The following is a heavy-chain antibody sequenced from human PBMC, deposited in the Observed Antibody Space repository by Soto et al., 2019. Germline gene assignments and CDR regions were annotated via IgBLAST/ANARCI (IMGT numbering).Heavy chain of an antibody. D-gene: IGHD5-18*01. V-gene: IGHV3-30-3*01. CDR3: ARDRGPYSYGYYYYYGMDG. CDR1: GFTFSSYA. Sequence: PGGSLRLSCAASGFTFSSYAMHWVRQAPGKGLEWVAVIPYDGSNKYYADSVKGRFTISRDNSKNTLYLQMNSLRAEDTAVYYCARDRGPYSYGYYYYYGMDGWGQGTTVTVAS. CDR2: IPYDGSNK. J-gene: IGHJ6*02.